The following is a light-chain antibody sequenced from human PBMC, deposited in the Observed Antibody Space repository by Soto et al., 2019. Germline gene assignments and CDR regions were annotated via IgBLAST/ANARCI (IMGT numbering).Light chain of an antibody. J-gene: IGKJ3*01. CDR2: KAS. CDR3: QQYDTYPFT. V-gene: IGKV1-5*03. CDR1: QSINNW. Sequence: DIQMTQSPSTLSASIGDRVTITCRASQSINNWLACYQQKPGKAPKVLIYKASSLESGVPSRFSGSESGTEFTLAINSLQPDDFATYYCQQYDTYPFTFGPGTKVDIK.